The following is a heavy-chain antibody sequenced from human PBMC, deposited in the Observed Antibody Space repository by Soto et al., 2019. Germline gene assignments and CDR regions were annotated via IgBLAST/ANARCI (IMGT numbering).Heavy chain of an antibody. D-gene: IGHD5-18*01. J-gene: IGHJ4*02. CDR3: ARGTGYSYGYFDF. V-gene: IGHV3-33*01. CDR1: GFAFNSNG. Sequence: GGSLRLSCAVSGFAFNSNGMNWVRQAPGKGLEWVAVIWYDGSNKYYADSVKGRFTISRDNSENTLYLQMNSLRAEDTAVYYCARGTGYSYGYFDFWGQGTLVTVSS. CDR2: IWYDGSNK.